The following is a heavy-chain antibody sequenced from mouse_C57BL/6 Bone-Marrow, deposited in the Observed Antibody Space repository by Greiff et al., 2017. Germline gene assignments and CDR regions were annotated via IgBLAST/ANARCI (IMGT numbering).Heavy chain of an antibody. CDR1: GYTFPSYW. Sequence: QVQLQQPGAELVKPGASVKMSCKASGYTFPSYWITWVKQRPGQGLEWIGDIYPGSGSTNYNEKFKSKATLTVDTSSSTAYMQLSSLTSEDSAVYYCARSRVGRWYFDVWGTGTTATVTS. J-gene: IGHJ1*03. D-gene: IGHD3-1*01. V-gene: IGHV1-55*01. CDR2: IYPGSGST. CDR3: ARSRVGRWYFDV.